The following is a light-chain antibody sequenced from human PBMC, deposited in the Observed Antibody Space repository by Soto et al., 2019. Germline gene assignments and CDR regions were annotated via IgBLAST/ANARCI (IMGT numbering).Light chain of an antibody. J-gene: IGKJ1*01. V-gene: IGKV1-39*01. CDR2: GSS. CDR3: QQTYRHPRT. CDR1: QTVKNN. Sequence: DIQMTQSPSSVSASVGDSVSFACQSSQTVKNNVNWYQHKRGKAPKLLISGSSNLQNGVPARFSGSGTGTDVTLTINSLQPEDAATYYCQQTYRHPRTFGQGTSVDIK.